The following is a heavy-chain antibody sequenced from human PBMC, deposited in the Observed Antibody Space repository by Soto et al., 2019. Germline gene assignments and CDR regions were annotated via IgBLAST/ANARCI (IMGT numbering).Heavy chain of an antibody. V-gene: IGHV5-10-1*01. CDR1: VYSFTKYW. J-gene: IGHJ4*02. Sequence: LGESLKISCKGSVYSFTKYWISWVRQMPGKGLEWMGRIDPSDSYTNYSPSFQGHVTISADKSISTAYLQWSSLKASDTAMYYCARSILVRATKSPSDFWGQGTPVTVSS. CDR2: IDPSDSYT. CDR3: ARSILVRATKSPSDF. D-gene: IGHD1-26*01.